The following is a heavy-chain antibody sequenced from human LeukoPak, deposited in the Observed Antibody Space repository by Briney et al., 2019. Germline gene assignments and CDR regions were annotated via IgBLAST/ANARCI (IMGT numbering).Heavy chain of an antibody. CDR3: ARRSSGSYYFDY. J-gene: IGHJ4*02. Sequence: SETLSLTCTVSGGSISSSSYYWGWIRQPPGKGLEWIGSIYYSGSTYYNPSLKSRVTISVDTSKNQFSLKLSSVTAADTALYYCARRSSGSYYFDYWGQGTLVTVSS. D-gene: IGHD1-26*01. CDR2: IYYSGST. V-gene: IGHV4-39*07. CDR1: GGSISSSSYY.